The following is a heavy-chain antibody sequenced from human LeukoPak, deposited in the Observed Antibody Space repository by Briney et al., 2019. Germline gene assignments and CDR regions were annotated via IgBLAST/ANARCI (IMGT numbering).Heavy chain of an antibody. CDR2: ISGYNGNT. CDR3: AREFCSGGGCYYYGMDV. CDR1: GYTFISYG. D-gene: IGHD2-15*01. V-gene: IGHV1-18*01. Sequence: AASVKVSCKASGYTFISYGISWVRHAPGQGLEWMGWISGYNGNTNYAQKFQGRVTMTTDTSTSTAYLELRRLRSDDTAIYYCAREFCSGGGCYYYGMDVWGQGTTVTVS. J-gene: IGHJ6*02.